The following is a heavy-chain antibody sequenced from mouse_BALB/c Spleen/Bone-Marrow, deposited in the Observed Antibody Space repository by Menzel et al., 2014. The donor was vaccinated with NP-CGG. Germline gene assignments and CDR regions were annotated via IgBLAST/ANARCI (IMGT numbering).Heavy chain of an antibody. J-gene: IGHJ1*01. CDR3: ARRYGSSYRYWYFDV. Sequence: EVKLLESGGGLVQPGGSLKVSCAASGFDFSRFWMSWVRQAPGKGLEWIGEINPDSSTINYTPSLKDKFIISRDSAKSTLYLQMSKVRSEDTALYYCARRYGSSYRYWYFDVWGAGTTVTVSS. V-gene: IGHV4-1*02. CDR2: INPDSSTI. CDR1: GFDFSRFW. D-gene: IGHD1-1*01.